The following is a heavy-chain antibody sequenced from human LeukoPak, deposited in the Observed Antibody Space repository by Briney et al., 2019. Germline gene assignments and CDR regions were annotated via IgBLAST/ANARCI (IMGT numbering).Heavy chain of an antibody. D-gene: IGHD2-2*02. CDR1: GFTFSSYG. CDR3: ARGVGSTSCYNYYCGMDV. CDR2: IWYDGSNK. V-gene: IGHV3-33*01. J-gene: IGHJ6*02. Sequence: GGSLRLSCAASGFTFSSYGMHWVRQAPGKGLEWVAVIWYDGSNKYYADSVKGRFTISRDNSKNTLYLQMNSLRAEDTAVYYCARGVGSTSCYNYYCGMDVWGQGTTVTVSS.